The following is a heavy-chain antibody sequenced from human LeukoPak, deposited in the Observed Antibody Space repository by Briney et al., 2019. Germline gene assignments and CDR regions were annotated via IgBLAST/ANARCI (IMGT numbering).Heavy chain of an antibody. J-gene: IGHJ3*02. D-gene: IGHD6-19*01. CDR3: AREMYSSGWLNAFDI. CDR2: IRYDGNIK. Sequence: PGGSLRLSYAASGFSFSSYGMHWVRQAPGKGLEWVAFIRYDGNIKHYADSVKGRFTISRDSSKNSLYLQMNSLRAEDTALYYCAREMYSSGWLNAFDIWGQGTMVTVSS. CDR1: GFSFSSYG. V-gene: IGHV3-30*02.